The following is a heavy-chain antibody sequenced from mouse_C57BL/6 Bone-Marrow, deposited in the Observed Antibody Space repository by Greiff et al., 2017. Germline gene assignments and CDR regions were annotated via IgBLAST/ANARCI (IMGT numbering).Heavy chain of an antibody. J-gene: IGHJ2*01. CDR2: ISSGGSYT. CDR3: ARQRTGYYFDY. CDR1: GFTFSSYG. D-gene: IGHD4-1*01. Sequence: EVKLVESGGDLVNPGGSLKLSCAASGFTFSSYGMSWVRQTPDKRLEWVATISSGGSYTYYPDSVKGRFTISRDNAKNTLYLQMSSLKSEDTAMYYCARQRTGYYFDYWGQGTTLTVSS. V-gene: IGHV5-6*02.